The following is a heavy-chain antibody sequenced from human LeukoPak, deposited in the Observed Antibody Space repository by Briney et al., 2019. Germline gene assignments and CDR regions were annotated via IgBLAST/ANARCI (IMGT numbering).Heavy chain of an antibody. Sequence: ASVKVSCKASGYTFTSYGISWVRQAPGQGLEWMGWISAYNGNTNYAQKLQGRVTMTTDTSTSTAYMELRSLRSDDTAVYYCARDKSDPYQQAITSRGQYYYYYYYMDVWGKGTTVTVSS. CDR3: ARDKSDPYQQAITSRGQYYYYYYYMDV. V-gene: IGHV1-18*01. CDR1: GYTFTSYG. J-gene: IGHJ6*03. D-gene: IGHD2-2*01. CDR2: ISAYNGNT.